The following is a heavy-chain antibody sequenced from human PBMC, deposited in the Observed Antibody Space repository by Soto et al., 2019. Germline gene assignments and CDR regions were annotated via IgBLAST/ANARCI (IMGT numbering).Heavy chain of an antibody. D-gene: IGHD6-13*01. CDR1: GYTFSSYG. CDR3: ARDWYPRFDP. CDR2: INPSSGET. Sequence: QIRLVHSGGEVRTPGASVKVSCKASGYTFSSYGITWVRQAPGKGLEWLGWINPSSGETNYAQKFQGRVTVTTDTSTTTGYMELRNLTFDDTAVYYCARDWYPRFDPWGQGTLVTVSS. V-gene: IGHV1-18*01. J-gene: IGHJ5*02.